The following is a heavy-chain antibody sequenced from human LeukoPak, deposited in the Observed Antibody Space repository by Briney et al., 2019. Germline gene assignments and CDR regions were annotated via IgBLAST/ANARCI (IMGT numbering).Heavy chain of an antibody. CDR2: ISTTGGNS. V-gene: IGHV3-23*01. Sequence: PGGSLRLSCAASGFDFSSYVMSCGRQAPGKGLEWGSSISTTGGNSYFSDSVRGRFTISRESSKNTLYLQMTSLRAEDTAAYYCARAGYGDPHFDFWGQGTLVTVSS. CDR1: GFDFSSYV. D-gene: IGHD4-17*01. CDR3: ARAGYGDPHFDF. J-gene: IGHJ4*02.